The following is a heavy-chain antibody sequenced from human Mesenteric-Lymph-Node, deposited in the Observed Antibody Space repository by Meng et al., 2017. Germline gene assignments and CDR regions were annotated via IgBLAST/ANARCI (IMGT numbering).Heavy chain of an antibody. CDR2: IYYSGTT. CDR1: RASVSSSSFY. V-gene: IGHV4-39*01. J-gene: IGHJ4*02. Sequence: QGQLQESGPGLVNPSGTLSLTCAVSRASVSSSSFYWGWIRQPPGKGLEWIGNIYYSGTTYYNPSLKSRVTISVDTSKNQFSLKLSSVSAADTAVYYCARLGDCRSTNCLDYWGQGTLVTVSS. CDR3: ARLGDCRSTNCLDY. D-gene: IGHD2-2*01.